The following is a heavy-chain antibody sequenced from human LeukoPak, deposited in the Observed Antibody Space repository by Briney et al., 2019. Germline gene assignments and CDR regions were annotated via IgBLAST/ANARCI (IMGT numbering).Heavy chain of an antibody. CDR2: INHSGST. D-gene: IGHD2-2*03. CDR3: ARHGFKDAFDI. CDR1: GGSFSGYY. J-gene: IGHJ3*02. V-gene: IGHV4-34*01. Sequence: SETLSLTCAVYGGSFSGYYWSWIRQPPGKGLEWIGEINHSGSTNYNPSLKSRVTISVDTSKNQFSLKLSSVTAADTAVYYCARHGFKDAFDIWGQGTMVTVSS.